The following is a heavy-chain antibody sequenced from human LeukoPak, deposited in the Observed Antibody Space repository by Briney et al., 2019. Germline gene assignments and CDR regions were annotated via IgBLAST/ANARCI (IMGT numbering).Heavy chain of an antibody. J-gene: IGHJ2*01. CDR1: GFTFSSYW. CDR3: ARATREYYYGSGSKSYWYFDL. D-gene: IGHD3-10*01. V-gene: IGHV3-74*01. Sequence: GGSLRLSCAASGFTFSSYWMHWVRQAPGKGLVWVSRINSDGSSTSYADSVKGRFTISRDNAKNTLYLQMNSLRAEGTAVYYCARATREYYYGSGSKSYWYFDLWGRGTLVTVSS. CDR2: INSDGSST.